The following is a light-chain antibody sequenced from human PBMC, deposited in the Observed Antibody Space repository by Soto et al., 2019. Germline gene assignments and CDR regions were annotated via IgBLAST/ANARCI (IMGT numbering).Light chain of an antibody. CDR3: AAWDKRLSGYRV. V-gene: IGLV1-47*01. Sequence: QSVLSQPPSASGTPGQRVTISCSGSSSNIGRNYVYWYQQVPGTAAKLIIFKNNQRPSAVPDRFSGAESGTSASLAISGLRSEEEADYFCAAWDKRLSGYRVFGGGTQLTVL. CDR1: SSNIGRNY. J-gene: IGLJ3*02. CDR2: KNN.